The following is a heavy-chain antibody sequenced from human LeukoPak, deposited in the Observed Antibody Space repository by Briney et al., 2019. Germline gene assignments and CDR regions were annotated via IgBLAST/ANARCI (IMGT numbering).Heavy chain of an antibody. Sequence: GGSLRLSCAASGFTLDDYGMSSVRQAPGKGLEWVSGINWNGGSTGYADSVKGRFTISRDNAKNSLYLQMNSLRAEDTALYYCAKGLERESRLNSWGQGTLVTVSS. CDR3: AKGLERESRLNS. CDR1: GFTLDDYG. V-gene: IGHV3-20*04. CDR2: INWNGGST. J-gene: IGHJ4*02. D-gene: IGHD1-1*01.